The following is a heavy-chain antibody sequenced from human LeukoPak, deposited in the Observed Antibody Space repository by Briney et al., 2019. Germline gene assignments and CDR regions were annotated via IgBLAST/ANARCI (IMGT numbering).Heavy chain of an antibody. V-gene: IGHV4-31*03. J-gene: IGHJ6*03. CDR1: GGSFSTGGYY. Sequence: SQTLSLTCTVSGGSFSTGGYYWSWIRQHPGKGLEWIGYIYYSGSTYYNPSLKSRVTISLDTSKNQFSLKLSSVTAADTAVYYCAGRIGGGYYYYYMDVWGKGTTVTVSS. CDR3: AGRIGGGYYYYYMDV. D-gene: IGHD3-10*01. CDR2: IYYSGST.